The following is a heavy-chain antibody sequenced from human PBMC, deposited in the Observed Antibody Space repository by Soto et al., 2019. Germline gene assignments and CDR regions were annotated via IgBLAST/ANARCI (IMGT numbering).Heavy chain of an antibody. CDR2: ISPNSGGT. J-gene: IGHJ6*02. CDR3: ARDLSSRLLGTYPTAGMGV. CDR1: GYSFIAYS. V-gene: IGHV1-2*02. D-gene: IGHD3-3*01. Sequence: QAQLVQSGAEVKKPGASLKVSCKASGYSFIAYSIQWVRQAPGQGLEWMGWISPNSGGTNSSQKFQVRVTMTRYTAIKTVSLELTGLRSDDTAVYYCARDLSSRLLGTYPTAGMGVWCQGTKVTVSS.